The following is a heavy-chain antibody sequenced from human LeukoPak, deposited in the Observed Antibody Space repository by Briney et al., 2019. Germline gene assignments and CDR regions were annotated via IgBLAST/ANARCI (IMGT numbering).Heavy chain of an antibody. V-gene: IGHV3-23*01. CDR2: ISGSGGST. D-gene: IGHD5-24*01. CDR3: ASGGYNWPFDY. Sequence: GGSLRLSCAASGFTFSSYAMSWVRQAPGKGLEWVSAISGSGGSTYYADSVKGRFTISRDNSKNTLYLQMNGLRAEDTAVYYCASGGYNWPFDYWGQGTLVTVSS. CDR1: GFTFSSYA. J-gene: IGHJ4*02.